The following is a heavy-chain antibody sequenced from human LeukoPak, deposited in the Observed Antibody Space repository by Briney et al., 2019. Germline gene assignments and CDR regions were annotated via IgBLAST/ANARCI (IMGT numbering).Heavy chain of an antibody. CDR1: GFTFSSYG. V-gene: IGHV3-30*18. CDR2: ISYDGSNK. CDR3: AKDAGYSYGLDY. J-gene: IGHJ4*02. D-gene: IGHD5-18*01. Sequence: GGSLRLSCAASGFTFSSYGMHWVRQAPGKGLEWVAVISYDGSNKYYADSVKGRFTISRGNPKNTLYLQMNSLRAEDTAVYYCAKDAGYSYGLDYWGQGTLVTVSS.